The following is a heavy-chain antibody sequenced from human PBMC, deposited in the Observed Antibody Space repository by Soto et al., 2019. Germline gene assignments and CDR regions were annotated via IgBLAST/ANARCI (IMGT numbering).Heavy chain of an antibody. CDR2: MNPGSGDT. CDR3: ARMESFGSLNWFDP. Sequence: ASVKVSCKASGYTFTNNDVSWVRQATGQGLEWMGWMNPGSGDTGYAQKFQSRVTMTRDISIATAYMELNSLTSEDKAIYYCARMESFGSLNWFDPWGQGTLVTVSS. CDR1: GYTFTNND. D-gene: IGHD5-18*01. J-gene: IGHJ5*02. V-gene: IGHV1-8*02.